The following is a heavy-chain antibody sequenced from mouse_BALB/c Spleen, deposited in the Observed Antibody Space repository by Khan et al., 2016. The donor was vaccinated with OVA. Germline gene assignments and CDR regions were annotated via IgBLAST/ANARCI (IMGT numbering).Heavy chain of an antibody. D-gene: IGHD1-1*01. J-gene: IGHJ2*01. CDR2: LKPHIGET. Sequence: SFKASFYSFTFSFLPFFIHIHLNILYFILPLKPHIGETFYNHNFKDKSTLTVDESSNTAHMELRSLASEDSAVYYCTRIYRSDFDYWGQGTPVTVSS. V-gene: IGHV1-20*02. CDR3: TRIYRSDFDY. CDR1: FYSFTFSF.